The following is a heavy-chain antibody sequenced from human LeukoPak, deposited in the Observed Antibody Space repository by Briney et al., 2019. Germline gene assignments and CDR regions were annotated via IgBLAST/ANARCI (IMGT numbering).Heavy chain of an antibody. V-gene: IGHV4-34*01. Sequence: SETLSLTCAVYGGSFSGYYWSWIRQPPGQGLEWIGEINHSGSTNYNPSLKSRVTISVDTSKNQFSLKLSSVTAADTAVYYCARVGYYYGSGSPTWGQGTLVTVSS. CDR2: INHSGST. J-gene: IGHJ5*02. D-gene: IGHD3-10*01. CDR1: GGSFSGYY. CDR3: ARVGYYYGSGSPT.